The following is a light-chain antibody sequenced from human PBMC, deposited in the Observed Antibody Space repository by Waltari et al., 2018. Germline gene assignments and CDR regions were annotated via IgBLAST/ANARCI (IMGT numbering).Light chain of an antibody. J-gene: IGLJ1*01. V-gene: IGLV2-14*01. CDR3: SSYTSSSIPYV. CDR1: SSDVGGYNY. Sequence: QSALTQPASVSGSPGQSITISCTGTSSDVGGYNYVSWYQQHPGKAPKLMIYDVSNRPSGVSNRFSGSNAGNTASLTISGLQAEDEADYYCSSYTSSSIPYVFGTGTKVTVL. CDR2: DVS.